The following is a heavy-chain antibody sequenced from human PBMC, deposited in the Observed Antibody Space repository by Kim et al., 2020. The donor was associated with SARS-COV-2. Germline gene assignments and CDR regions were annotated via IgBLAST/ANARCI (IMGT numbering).Heavy chain of an antibody. V-gene: IGHV3-30*18. D-gene: IGHD6-6*01. J-gene: IGHJ4*02. CDR3: AKVWGAYSSSPYYFDY. CDR2: ISYDGSNK. CDR1: GFTFSSYG. Sequence: GGSLRLSCAASGFTFSSYGMHWVRQAPGKGLEWVAVISYDGSNKYYADSVKGRFTISRDNSKNTLYLQMNSLRAEDTAVYYCAKVWGAYSSSPYYFDYWGQGTLVTVSS.